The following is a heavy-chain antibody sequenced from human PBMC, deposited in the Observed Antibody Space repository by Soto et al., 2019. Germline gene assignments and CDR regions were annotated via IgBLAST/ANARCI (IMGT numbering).Heavy chain of an antibody. CDR2: INPRGTT. CDR1: CGSVIGYL. CDR3: ARDELLPGSPGVSGYFAL. V-gene: IGHV4-34*01. D-gene: IGHD5-12*01. J-gene: IGHJ2*01. Sequence: PSETLSLTCGVYCGSVIGYLWSWVRQPPGKGLEWIGEINPRGTTNYNPSLTSRVNISIDKSENQFSLRLSAVTAADTAVYYCARDELLPGSPGVSGYFALLGRGTLVTVSS.